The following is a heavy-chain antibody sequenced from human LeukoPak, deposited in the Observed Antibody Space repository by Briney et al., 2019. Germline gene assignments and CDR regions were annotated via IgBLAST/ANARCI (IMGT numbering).Heavy chain of an antibody. CDR2: ISFDGSAK. V-gene: IGHV3-30*18. D-gene: IGHD6-13*01. CDR1: GFTFSNYG. CDR3: AKDRVTAAGYYFDY. J-gene: IGHJ4*02. Sequence: PGRSLRLSCAASGFTFSNYGMHRVRQAPGKGLEWVSVISFDGSAKYYADSVKGRFTISRDNSKNTLYLQMTSLRAEDTAVYYCAKDRVTAAGYYFDYWGQGTLVTVSP.